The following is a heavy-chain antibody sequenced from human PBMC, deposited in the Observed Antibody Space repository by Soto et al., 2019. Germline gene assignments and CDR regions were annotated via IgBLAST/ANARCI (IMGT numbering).Heavy chain of an antibody. Sequence: PGGSLRLSCAASGFTFSSYWMHWVRQAPGKGLVWVSRIKTDGSATNYADSVKGRFTISRDNAKNTLYLQMNSLSAEDTAVYYCARGVSSSWGNFDYWGQGTLVTVSS. J-gene: IGHJ4*02. V-gene: IGHV3-74*01. CDR2: IKTDGSAT. CDR3: ARGVSSSWGNFDY. CDR1: GFTFSSYW. D-gene: IGHD6-13*01.